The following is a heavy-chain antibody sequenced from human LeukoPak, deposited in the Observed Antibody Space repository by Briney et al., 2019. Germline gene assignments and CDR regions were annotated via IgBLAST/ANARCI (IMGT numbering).Heavy chain of an antibody. Sequence: PSETLSLTCTVFGYSISSAYPWGWIRQPPGKGLEWIASIYHNGNTYYNSSLKSRVTISVDTSENQFSLRLSSVTAADTAVYYCASYKTYYDSSGNPFDYWGQGTLVTVSS. CDR3: ASYKTYYDSSGNPFDY. CDR1: GYSISSAYP. J-gene: IGHJ4*02. CDR2: IYHNGNT. D-gene: IGHD3-22*01. V-gene: IGHV4-38-2*02.